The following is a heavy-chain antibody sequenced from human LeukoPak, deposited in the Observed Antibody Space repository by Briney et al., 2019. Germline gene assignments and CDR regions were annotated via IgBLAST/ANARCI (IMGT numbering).Heavy chain of an antibody. D-gene: IGHD2-2*02. Sequence: ASVKVSCKASGYTFTSYGISWVRQAPGQGLEWMGWISAYNGNTNYAQKFQGRVTMTTDTSTSTAYMELRSLRSDVTAVYYCARVTIPIVVVPAAVRVPDYWGQGTLVTVSS. J-gene: IGHJ4*02. CDR3: ARVTIPIVVVPAAVRVPDY. V-gene: IGHV1-18*01. CDR2: ISAYNGNT. CDR1: GYTFTSYG.